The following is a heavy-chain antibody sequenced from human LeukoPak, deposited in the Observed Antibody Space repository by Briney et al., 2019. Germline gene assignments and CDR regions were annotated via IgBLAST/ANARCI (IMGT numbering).Heavy chain of an antibody. CDR2: INHSGST. CDR1: GGSFSGYY. D-gene: IGHD2-15*01. Sequence: SETLSLTCAGYGGSFSGYYWSWIRQPPGKGLEWIGEINHSGSTNYNPSLKSRVTISVDTSKDQFSLKLSSVTAADTAVYYCARGRTRRIFDPWGQGTLVTVSS. J-gene: IGHJ5*02. CDR3: ARGRTRRIFDP. V-gene: IGHV4-34*01.